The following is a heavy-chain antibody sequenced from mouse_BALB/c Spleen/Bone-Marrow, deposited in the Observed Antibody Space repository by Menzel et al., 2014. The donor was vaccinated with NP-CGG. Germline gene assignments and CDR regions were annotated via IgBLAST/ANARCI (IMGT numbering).Heavy chain of an antibody. CDR3: AREDGLWYFDV. CDR2: ILPGSGST. D-gene: IGHD1-1*01. Sequence: QVQLKQSGAELMKPGASVKISCKATGYTFSSYWIEWVKQRPGHGPEWIGEILPGSGSTNYNEKFKGKATFTADTSSNTAYMQLSSLTSEDSAVYYCAREDGLWYFDVWGAGTTVTVSS. V-gene: IGHV1-9*01. J-gene: IGHJ1*01. CDR1: GYTFSSYW.